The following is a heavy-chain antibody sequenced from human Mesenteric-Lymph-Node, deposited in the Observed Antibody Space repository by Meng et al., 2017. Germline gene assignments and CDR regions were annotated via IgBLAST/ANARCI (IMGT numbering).Heavy chain of an antibody. Sequence: QLNQSGPGLVKPSQTLSLTCAISGDSVSSNRAAWNWIRQSPSRGLELLGRTYYRSKWYNEYAVSVEGRITINPDTSKNQFSLQLNSVTPDDTAVYYCARGERQLLSKGGFDTWGQGTLVTVSS. CDR1: GDSVSSNRAA. CDR3: ARGERQLLSKGGFDT. D-gene: IGHD2-2*01. CDR2: TYYRSKWYN. V-gene: IGHV6-1*01. J-gene: IGHJ4*02.